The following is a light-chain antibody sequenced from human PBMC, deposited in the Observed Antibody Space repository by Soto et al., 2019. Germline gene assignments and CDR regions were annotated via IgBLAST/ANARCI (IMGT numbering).Light chain of an antibody. J-gene: IGKJ1*01. Sequence: EIVMTQSPAPLSVSPGERATLSCRASQSVSSNLAWYQQKPGQAPRLLIYGASTRATGIPARFSGSGSGTEFTLTISSLQSEDFAVYYCQQYNNWPPWTFGQGTKVYIK. V-gene: IGKV3-15*01. CDR3: QQYNNWPPWT. CDR1: QSVSSN. CDR2: GAS.